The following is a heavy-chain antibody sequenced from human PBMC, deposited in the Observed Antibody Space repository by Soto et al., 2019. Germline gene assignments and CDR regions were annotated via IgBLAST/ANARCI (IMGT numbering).Heavy chain of an antibody. V-gene: IGHV3-66*01. J-gene: IGHJ6*04. Sequence: GGSLRLSCAASGFTVSSNYMSWVRQAPGKGLEWVSVIYSGGSTYYADSVKGRFTISRDNSKNTLYLQMNSLRAEDTAVYYCAREPDDFWADVGGKGTTVTVAS. D-gene: IGHD3-3*01. CDR1: GFTVSSNY. CDR3: AREPDDFWADV. CDR2: IYSGGST.